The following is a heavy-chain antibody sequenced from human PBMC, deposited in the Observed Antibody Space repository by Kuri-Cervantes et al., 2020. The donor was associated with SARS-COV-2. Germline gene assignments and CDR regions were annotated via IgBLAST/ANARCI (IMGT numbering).Heavy chain of an antibody. D-gene: IGHD2-15*01. CDR2: ISSSSSTI. V-gene: IGHV3-48*04. CDR3: ASGVLVAATSPDY. Sequence: GGSLRLSCAASGFTFSSYWMSWVRQAPGKGLEWVSYISSSSSTIYYADSVKGRFTISRDNAKNSLYLQMNSLRAEDTAVYYCASGVLVAATSPDYWGQGTLVTVSS. CDR1: GFTFSSYW. J-gene: IGHJ4*02.